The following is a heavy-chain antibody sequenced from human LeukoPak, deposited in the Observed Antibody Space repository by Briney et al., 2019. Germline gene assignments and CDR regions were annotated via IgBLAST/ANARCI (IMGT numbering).Heavy chain of an antibody. D-gene: IGHD4-11*01. J-gene: IGHJ4*02. V-gene: IGHV3-23*01. CDR2: ISGSGGST. CDR1: GFTFSSYG. CDR3: ANQDYSNYVSGY. Sequence: RPGGSLRLSCTASGFTFSSYGMSWVRQAPGKGLEWVSAISGSGGSTYYADSVKGRFTISRDNSKNTLYLQMNSLRAEDTAVYYCANQDYSNYVSGYWGQGTLVTVSS.